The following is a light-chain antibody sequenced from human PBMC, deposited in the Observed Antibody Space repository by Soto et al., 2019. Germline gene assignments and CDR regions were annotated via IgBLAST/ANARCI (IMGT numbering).Light chain of an antibody. CDR1: QSVSTSY. Sequence: IVLTQSPGTLSLSPGERATLSCRASQSVSTSYLAWYQQKPGQAPRLLIYGASSRATGIPDRFSGSGSGADLTLTISRLEPEDFAVYYCQQYGSVPLTFGGGPMVQLK. J-gene: IGKJ4*01. V-gene: IGKV3-20*01. CDR2: GAS. CDR3: QQYGSVPLT.